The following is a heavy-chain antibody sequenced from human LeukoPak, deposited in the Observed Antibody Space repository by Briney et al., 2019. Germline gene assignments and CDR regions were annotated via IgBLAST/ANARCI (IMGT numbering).Heavy chain of an antibody. Sequence: GGSLRLSCVASGFRISGHAMSWVRQAPAKGLEWVSITLAGFVEIHYADSVRGRFTISRDNSKNTLYVQMNSLRDEDTAVYYCAKDQRWESPHYLDSWGQGTLVTVSS. V-gene: IGHV3-23*01. CDR3: AKDQRWESPHYLDS. J-gene: IGHJ4*02. D-gene: IGHD1-26*01. CDR1: GFRISGHA. CDR2: TLAGFVEI.